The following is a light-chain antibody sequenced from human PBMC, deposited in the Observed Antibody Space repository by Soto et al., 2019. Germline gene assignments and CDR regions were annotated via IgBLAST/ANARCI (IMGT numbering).Light chain of an antibody. CDR1: QSISKY. CDR2: AAS. J-gene: IGKJ2*01. V-gene: IGKV3-20*01. Sequence: EIVLTQSPGTLSLSPGERATLSCRASQSISKYLAWYQQRPGQSPRLLIYAASSRATGAPDRFSGGGSATDFTLTVSRLEPEDFAVYYCQQYSGSPRTFGQGTKLEIK. CDR3: QQYSGSPRT.